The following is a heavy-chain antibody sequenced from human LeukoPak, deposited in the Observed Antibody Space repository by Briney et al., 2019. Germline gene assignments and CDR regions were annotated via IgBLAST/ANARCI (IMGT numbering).Heavy chain of an antibody. CDR1: GFTFGSYS. CDR3: ARDGYSYGYLGY. J-gene: IGHJ4*02. CDR2: ISSSSSYI. D-gene: IGHD5-18*01. Sequence: GGSLRLSCAASGFTFGSYSMNWVRQAPGKGLEWVSSISSSSSYIYYADSVKGRFTISRDNAKNSLYLQMNSLRAEDTAVYYCARDGYSYGYLGYWGQGTLVTVSS. V-gene: IGHV3-21*01.